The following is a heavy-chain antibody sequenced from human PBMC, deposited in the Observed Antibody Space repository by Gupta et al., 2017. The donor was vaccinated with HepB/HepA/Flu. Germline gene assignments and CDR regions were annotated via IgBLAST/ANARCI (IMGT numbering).Heavy chain of an antibody. D-gene: IGHD3-22*01. V-gene: IGHV3-23*01. CDR1: GFTFSSYA. CDR2: ISGSTSYT. CDR3: VKGDSSGYVPDY. J-gene: IGHJ4*02. Sequence: EVQLLESGGGLVQPGGSLRLSCAASGFTFSSYAMSWVRQAPGRGLEWVSVISGSTSYTYYADPVKGRLTISRDNSKNTLYLQMNSLRAEDTAVYYCVKGDSSGYVPDYWGQGTLVTVSS.